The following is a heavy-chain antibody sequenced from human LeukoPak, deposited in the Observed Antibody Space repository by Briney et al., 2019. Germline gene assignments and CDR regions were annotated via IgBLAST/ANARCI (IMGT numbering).Heavy chain of an antibody. CDR2: IYYSGST. Sequence: PSETLSLTCTVSGGSISGDHWSWIRQSPGKGLEWIGYIYYSGSTNYKPSLKSRVTISIDTSKNQFSLRLRSVTAADTAVYHCARAHDYGDYKKWFDPWGQGTLVTVSS. J-gene: IGHJ5*02. V-gene: IGHV4-59*01. CDR1: GGSISGDH. CDR3: ARAHDYGDYKKWFDP. D-gene: IGHD4-17*01.